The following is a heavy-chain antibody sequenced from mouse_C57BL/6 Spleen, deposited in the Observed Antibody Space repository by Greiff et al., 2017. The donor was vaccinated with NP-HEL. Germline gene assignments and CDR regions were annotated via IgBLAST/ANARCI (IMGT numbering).Heavy chain of an antibody. D-gene: IGHD2-4*01. CDR2: ISDGGSYT. Sequence: EVMLVESGGGLVKPGGSLKLSCAASGFTFSSYAMSWVRQTPEKRLEWVATISDGGSYTDYPDNVKGRFTISRDNAKNNLYLQMSHLKSEDTAMYYCAREGNDYDWFAYWGQGTLLTVSA. CDR1: GFTFSSYA. J-gene: IGHJ3*01. CDR3: AREGNDYDWFAY. V-gene: IGHV5-4*01.